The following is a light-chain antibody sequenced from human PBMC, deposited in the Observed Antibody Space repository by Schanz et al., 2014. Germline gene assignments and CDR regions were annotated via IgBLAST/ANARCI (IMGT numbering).Light chain of an antibody. CDR1: QSVSSN. J-gene: IGKJ5*01. V-gene: IGKV3-20*01. Sequence: EIVLTQSPATLSLSPGERATLSCRASQSVSSNLAWYQQKPGQAPRLLIYDTSTRATGIPARFSGSGSGTDFTLTISRLEPEDFAVYYCQQYGSSPITFGQGTRLEIK. CDR3: QQYGSSPIT. CDR2: DTS.